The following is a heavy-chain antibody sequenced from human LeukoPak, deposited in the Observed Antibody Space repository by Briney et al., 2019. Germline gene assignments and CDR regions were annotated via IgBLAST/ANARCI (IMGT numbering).Heavy chain of an antibody. CDR1: GYNLTGYY. D-gene: IGHD3-10*01. CDR3: VSGSYKF. CDR2: INPNSGGT. V-gene: IGHV1-2*06. Sequence: ASVKVSCKASGYNLTGYYMHWVRQAPGQGLEWMGRINPNSGGTNYAQKFQGRVTVTRDTSISTAYMELNGLRSDDTAVYYCVSGSYKFWGQGTLVTVSS. J-gene: IGHJ4*02.